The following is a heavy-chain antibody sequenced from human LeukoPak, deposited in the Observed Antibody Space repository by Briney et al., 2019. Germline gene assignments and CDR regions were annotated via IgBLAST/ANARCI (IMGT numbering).Heavy chain of an antibody. Sequence: RASVKVSCKASGYTFTGYYMHWVRQAPGQGLEWMGIINPSGGSTSYAQKFQGRVTMTRDTSTSTVYMELSSLRSEDTAVYYCARELLSGYYSDYWGQGTLVTVSS. CDR2: INPSGGST. CDR3: ARELLSGYYSDY. V-gene: IGHV1-46*01. J-gene: IGHJ4*02. CDR1: GYTFTGYY. D-gene: IGHD3-22*01.